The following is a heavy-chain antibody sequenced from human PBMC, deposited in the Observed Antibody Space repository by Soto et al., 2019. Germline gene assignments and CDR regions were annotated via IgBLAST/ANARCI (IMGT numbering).Heavy chain of an antibody. V-gene: IGHV3-21*01. Sequence: EVQLVESGGGLVKPGGSLRLSCAASGFTFSNFAMNWVRQAPGKGLEWVSCISGSGDSTLYADSVKGRFTVVRDNAKTSLFLQINRLRAEDTAVYYCARRDYNSVAWLVFDYWGQGILVTVSS. CDR1: GFTFSNFA. J-gene: IGHJ4*01. CDR2: ISGSGDST. CDR3: ARRDYNSVAWLVFDY. D-gene: IGHD3-22*01.